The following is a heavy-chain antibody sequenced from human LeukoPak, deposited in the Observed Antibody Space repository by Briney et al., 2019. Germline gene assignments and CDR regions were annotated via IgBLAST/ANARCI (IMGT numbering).Heavy chain of an antibody. D-gene: IGHD5-18*01. CDR3: ARSEWDTAMVFDY. CDR1: GGSISSYY. Sequence: SETLSLTCTVSGGSISSYYWSWIRQPPGKGLEWIGYIYYSGSTNHNPSLKSRVTISVDTSKNQSSLKLSSVTAADTAVYYCARSEWDTAMVFDYWGQGTLVTVSS. CDR2: IYYSGST. V-gene: IGHV4-59*01. J-gene: IGHJ4*02.